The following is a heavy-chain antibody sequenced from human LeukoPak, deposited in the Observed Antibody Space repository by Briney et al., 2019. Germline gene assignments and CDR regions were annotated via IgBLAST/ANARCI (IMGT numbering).Heavy chain of an antibody. J-gene: IGHJ4*02. CDR1: GFTVSTNY. Sequence: PGGSLRLSCAASGFTVSTNYMNWVRQAPGKGLEWVSVLYSVGDTYYGDSVKGRFTISRDNSKNTLYLQMYSLRAEDTAVYYCAGTKNRAAAGRLDYWGQGTLVTVSS. CDR3: AGTKNRAAAGRLDY. V-gene: IGHV3-53*01. CDR2: LYSVGDT. D-gene: IGHD6-13*01.